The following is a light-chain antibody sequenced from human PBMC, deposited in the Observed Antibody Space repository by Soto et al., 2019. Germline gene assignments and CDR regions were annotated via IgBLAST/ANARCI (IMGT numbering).Light chain of an antibody. J-gene: IGKJ1*01. CDR1: QSISNY. CDR2: SAS. V-gene: IGKV1-39*01. CDR3: EQTYSRVT. Sequence: DIKMTQSPSSLSASVGDIVTVTCRASQSISNYLSWYQQKPGKAPNLLIHSASSLQSGVPSRFSGSGSGTDFTLTISGLQPEDFATYYCEQTYSRVTFGQGTKVDIK.